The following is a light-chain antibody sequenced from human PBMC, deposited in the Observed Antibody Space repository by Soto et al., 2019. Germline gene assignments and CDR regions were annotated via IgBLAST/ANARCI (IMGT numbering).Light chain of an antibody. CDR3: QQGNTWPWT. Sequence: EIVLTQSPGTLSLSPGERATLSCRASQSVSNNYLAWYQQKPGQAPRLLIYGASNRATGIPDRFSGSGSGTDFTLIISSLEPEDFAFYYCQQGNTWPWTFGQGTKVDI. CDR2: GAS. CDR1: QSVSNNY. V-gene: IGKV3D-20*02. J-gene: IGKJ1*01.